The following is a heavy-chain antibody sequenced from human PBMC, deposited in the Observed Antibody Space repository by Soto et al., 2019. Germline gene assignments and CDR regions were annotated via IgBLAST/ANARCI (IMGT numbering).Heavy chain of an antibody. CDR3: ARGWNDFPH. CDR2: IIPVFGTA. Sequence: SVKVSCKASGGTFSSYAISWVRQAPGQGLECMGGIIPVFGTANYAQKFQGRVTINADESTSTVYMELSSLRSEDTAVYYCARGWNDFPHWGQGTLVTAPQ. CDR1: GGTFSSYA. V-gene: IGHV1-69*13. D-gene: IGHD1-1*01. J-gene: IGHJ1*01.